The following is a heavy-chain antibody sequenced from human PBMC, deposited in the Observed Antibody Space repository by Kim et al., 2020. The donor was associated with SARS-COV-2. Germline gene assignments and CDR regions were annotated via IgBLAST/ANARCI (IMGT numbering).Heavy chain of an antibody. Sequence: GGSLRLSCSASGFTFSSYWMRWVRQAPGKGLVWVSCINGGGSNTNYADSVKGRFSISRDNAQNTLYLQMNSLRADDTAVYYCARQNGAFDYWGQGTLVTASS. CDR2: INGGGSNT. CDR3: ARQNGAFDY. D-gene: IGHD4-17*01. CDR1: GFTFSSYW. J-gene: IGHJ4*02. V-gene: IGHV3-74*01.